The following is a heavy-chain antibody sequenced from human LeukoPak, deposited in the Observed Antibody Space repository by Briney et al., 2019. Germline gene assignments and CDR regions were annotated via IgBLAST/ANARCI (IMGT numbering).Heavy chain of an antibody. Sequence: GGSLRLSCAASGFTFSNYWMNWVRQAPGKGLEWVASIQRDGSEKYYVESVKGRFTISRDNAKNSLYLQMNSLRAEDTAVYYCARQGYSIGNWGQGTLVTVSS. V-gene: IGHV3-7*01. CDR3: ARQGYSIGN. CDR2: IQRDGSEK. J-gene: IGHJ4*02. CDR1: GFTFSNYW. D-gene: IGHD6-19*01.